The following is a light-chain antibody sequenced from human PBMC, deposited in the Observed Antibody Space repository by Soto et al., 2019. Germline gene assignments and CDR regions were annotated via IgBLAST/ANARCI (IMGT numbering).Light chain of an antibody. Sequence: EIVLTQSPGTLSLSPGERATLSCRASQSVSSYLAWYQQKPGQAPRLLIYGASIMATGIPDRFSGSGSGTDFTLTISRLEPEDFAVYYCQQYGSSSRTFGQGTKVEIK. CDR2: GAS. J-gene: IGKJ1*01. CDR1: QSVSSY. V-gene: IGKV3-20*01. CDR3: QQYGSSSRT.